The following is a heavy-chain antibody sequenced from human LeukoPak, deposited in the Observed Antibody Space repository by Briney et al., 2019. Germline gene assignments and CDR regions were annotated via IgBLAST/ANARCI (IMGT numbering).Heavy chain of an antibody. CDR3: ASSPYYYDSSGYPGAFDI. J-gene: IGHJ3*02. V-gene: IGHV4-39*07. CDR2: IYYSGST. CDR1: GGSISSSSYY. Sequence: SETLSLTCTVSGGSISSSSYYWGWIRQPPGKGLEWIGSIYYSGSTYYNPSLKSRVTISVDTSKNQFSLKLSSVTAADTAVYYCASSPYYYDSSGYPGAFDIWGQGTMVTVSS. D-gene: IGHD3-22*01.